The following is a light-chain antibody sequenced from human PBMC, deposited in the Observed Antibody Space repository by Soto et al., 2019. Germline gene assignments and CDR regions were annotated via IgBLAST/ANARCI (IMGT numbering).Light chain of an antibody. CDR3: QQGYTLSIT. CDR1: QSIGKH. CDR2: SVS. Sequence: DIQMTQSPSSLSASVGDRVTITCRASQSIGKHLNWYQQKPGKAPKFLIYSVSSLQSGVPSRFSGSGSGTDFTLTINSLQPEDCATYYCQQGYTLSITFGQGTRLEI. J-gene: IGKJ5*01. V-gene: IGKV1-39*01.